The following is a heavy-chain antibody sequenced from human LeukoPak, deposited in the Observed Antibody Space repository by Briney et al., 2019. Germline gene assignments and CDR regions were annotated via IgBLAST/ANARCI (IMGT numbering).Heavy chain of an antibody. CDR1: GFTFSSYG. D-gene: IGHD4-17*01. J-gene: IGHJ4*02. CDR3: ARDWDGDAYFDY. CDR2: IRYDGSNK. Sequence: GGSLRLSCAASGFTFSSYGMHWVRQAPGKGLEWVAFIRYDGSNKYYADSVKGRFTISRDNSKNTLYLQMNSLRAEDTAVYYCARDWDGDAYFDYWGQGTLVTVSS. V-gene: IGHV3-30*02.